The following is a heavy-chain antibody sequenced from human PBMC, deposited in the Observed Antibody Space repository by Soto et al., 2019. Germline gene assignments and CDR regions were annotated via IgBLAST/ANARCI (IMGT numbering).Heavy chain of an antibody. D-gene: IGHD6-13*01. J-gene: IGHJ4*02. V-gene: IGHV4-59*12. CDR2: IYYSGST. CDR3: ARTYSSSWPFDY. CDR1: GGSISSYY. Sequence: SETLSLTCTVSGGSISSYYWSWIRQPPGKGLEWIGYIYYSGSTNYNPSLKSRVTISVDTSKSQFSLKLSSVTAADTAVYYCARTYSSSWPFDYWGQGTLVTVSS.